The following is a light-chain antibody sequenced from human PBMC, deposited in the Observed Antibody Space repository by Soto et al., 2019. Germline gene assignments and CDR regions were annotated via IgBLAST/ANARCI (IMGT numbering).Light chain of an antibody. J-gene: IGLJ2*01. V-gene: IGLV2-23*02. CDR1: SSDVGTYNL. CDR3: CSDVGSVI. CDR2: EVN. Sequence: QSALTQPASVSGSPGQSITISCTGTSSDVGTYNLVSWYQQHPGRAPKLLIYEVNKRPSGISHRFSGSKSGYTASLTISGLQTEDEADYYCCSDVGSVIFGGGTKLTVL.